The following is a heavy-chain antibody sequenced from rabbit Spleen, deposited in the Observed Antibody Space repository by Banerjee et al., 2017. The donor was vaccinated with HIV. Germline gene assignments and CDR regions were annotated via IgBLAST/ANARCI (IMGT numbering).Heavy chain of an antibody. V-gene: IGHV1S45*01. CDR2: IYVGSGGGT. Sequence: QEQLEESGGDLVKPEGSLTLTCTASGFSFSYSYWICWVRQAPGKGLEWIACIYVGSGGGTKYATWAKGRFTGSKTSSTTMTLQMASLTVADTATYFCARWDGSGGDDILPLWGQGTLVTVS. D-gene: IGHD1-1*01. CDR3: ARWDGSGGDDILPL. J-gene: IGHJ4*01. CDR1: GFSFSYSYW.